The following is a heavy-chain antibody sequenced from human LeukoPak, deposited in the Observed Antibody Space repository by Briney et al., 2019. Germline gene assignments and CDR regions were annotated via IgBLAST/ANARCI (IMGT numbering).Heavy chain of an antibody. CDR2: IYYSGST. Sequence: SETLSLTCTVSGGSISSYYWSWIRQPPEKGLEWIGYIYYSGSTNYNPSLKSRVTISVDTSKNQFSLKLSSVTAADTAVYYYARTIRDYGGKRYFDYWGQGTLVTVSS. J-gene: IGHJ4*02. CDR1: GGSISSYY. CDR3: ARTIRDYGGKRYFDY. V-gene: IGHV4-59*01. D-gene: IGHD4-17*01.